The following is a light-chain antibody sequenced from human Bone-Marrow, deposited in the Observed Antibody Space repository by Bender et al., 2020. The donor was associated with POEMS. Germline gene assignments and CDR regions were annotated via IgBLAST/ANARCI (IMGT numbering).Light chain of an antibody. J-gene: IGLJ3*02. Sequence: QSALTQPASVSGSPGQSITISCTGTSSDVGSYKLVSWYQQYPGKAPKLTIYEVSKRPSGVSNRFSGSKSGNTASLTISGLHAEDEANYYCCSYAGSSTTVFGGGTKLTVL. CDR3: CSYAGSSTTV. CDR1: SSDVGSYKL. V-gene: IGLV2-23*02. CDR2: EVS.